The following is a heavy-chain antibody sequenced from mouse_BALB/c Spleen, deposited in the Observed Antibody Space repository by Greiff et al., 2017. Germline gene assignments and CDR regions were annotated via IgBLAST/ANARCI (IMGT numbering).Heavy chain of an antibody. D-gene: IGHD2-2*01. J-gene: IGHJ4*01. CDR1: GFYIKDTY. CDR2: IDPANGNT. V-gene: IGHV14-3*02. Sequence: VQLKQSGAELVKPGASVKLSCTASGFYIKDTYMHWVKQRPEQGLEWIGRIDPANGNTKYDPKFQGKATITADTSSNTAYLQLSSLTSEDTAVYYCARGYQADAMDYWGQGTSVTVSS. CDR3: ARGYQADAMDY.